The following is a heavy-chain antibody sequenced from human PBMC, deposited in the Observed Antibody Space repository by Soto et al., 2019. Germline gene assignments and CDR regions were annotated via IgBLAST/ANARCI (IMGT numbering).Heavy chain of an antibody. CDR1: GYTFTGYY. D-gene: IGHD3-22*01. CDR3: ARGVTMIVGYYYYGMDV. J-gene: IGHJ6*02. V-gene: IGHV1-2*04. Sequence: ASVKVSCKASGYTFTGYYMHWVRQAPGQGLEWMGWINPNSGGTNYAQKFQGWVTMTRVTSISTAYMELSRLGSDDTAVYYCARGVTMIVGYYYYGMDVWGQGTTVTVSS. CDR2: INPNSGGT.